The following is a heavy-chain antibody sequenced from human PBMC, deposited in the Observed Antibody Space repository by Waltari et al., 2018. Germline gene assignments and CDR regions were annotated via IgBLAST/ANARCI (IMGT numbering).Heavy chain of an antibody. J-gene: IGHJ3*01. V-gene: IGHV3-15*01. D-gene: IGHD2-21*02. CDR2: IKSRTEGGTT. CDR1: VFSFSNAC. CDR3: TTRSLVEGTDDVLDL. Sequence: EVQLVESGGGLVKPGGSLRLSCEASVFSFSNACMQWVRQAPGKGLEWVGRIKSRTEGGTTDYAAPVKGRFSVSRDDSKKMLYLEMNNLKTEDTAMYFCTTRSLVEGTDDVLDLWGRGTMAIVSS.